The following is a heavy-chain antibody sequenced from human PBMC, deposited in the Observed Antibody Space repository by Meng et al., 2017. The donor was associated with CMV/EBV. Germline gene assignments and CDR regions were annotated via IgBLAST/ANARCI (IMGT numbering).Heavy chain of an antibody. Sequence: GSLRLSCTVSGGSISSYYWSWIRQPPGKGLEWIGYTYYSGSTNYNPSLKSRVTISVDTSKNQFSLKLSSVTAADTAVYYCARFITFGGVIVIDYWGQGTLVTVSS. D-gene: IGHD3-16*02. CDR3: ARFITFGGVIVIDY. CDR2: TYYSGST. V-gene: IGHV4-59*01. J-gene: IGHJ4*02. CDR1: GGSISSYY.